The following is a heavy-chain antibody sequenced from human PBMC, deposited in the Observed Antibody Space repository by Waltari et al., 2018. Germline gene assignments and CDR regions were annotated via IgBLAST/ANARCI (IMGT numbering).Heavy chain of an antibody. Sequence: EVQLLESGGGWVQPGGSLRLSCAASGFNFGNYAMIWVRQAPGKGLECVSLLSGGAGYTHYADSVRGRFTISRDNSKNMLYLQMSSLRVEDTAIYYCAKGGVNWNVRDGFDSWGQGTPVTVSS. CDR3: AKGGVNWNVRDGFDS. CDR1: GFNFGNYA. V-gene: IGHV3-23*01. CDR2: LSGGAGYT. J-gene: IGHJ4*02. D-gene: IGHD1-1*01.